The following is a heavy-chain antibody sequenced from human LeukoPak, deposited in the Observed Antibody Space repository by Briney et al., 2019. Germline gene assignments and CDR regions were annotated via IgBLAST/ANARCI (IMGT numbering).Heavy chain of an antibody. CDR2: ITGSDDKT. Sequence: PGGSLRLSCAASGFTFSGSAMTWVRQAPGKGLQRVSTITGSDDKTYYADSVKGRFTISRDFSKNMVHLHMNSLRVEDTAIYYCAKGPQLYSGYHPDYWGQGTLVTVSS. V-gene: IGHV3-23*01. J-gene: IGHJ4*02. D-gene: IGHD5-12*01. CDR3: AKGPQLYSGYHPDY. CDR1: GFTFSGSA.